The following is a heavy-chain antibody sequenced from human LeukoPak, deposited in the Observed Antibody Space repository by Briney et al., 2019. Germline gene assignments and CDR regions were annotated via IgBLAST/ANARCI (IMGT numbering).Heavy chain of an antibody. Sequence: SHTLSLTCTLSAGSIRSYYWSWVRHPPGGGLEWIAYISNTGSTNYNPSLKSRVTISEDTSQNQFSLKLTSVTAADTAVYYCARLAPAFTGYASWLDPWGQGTLVTVSS. V-gene: IGHV4-59*08. D-gene: IGHD3-9*01. J-gene: IGHJ5*02. CDR1: AGSIRSYY. CDR2: ISNTGST. CDR3: ARLAPAFTGYASWLDP.